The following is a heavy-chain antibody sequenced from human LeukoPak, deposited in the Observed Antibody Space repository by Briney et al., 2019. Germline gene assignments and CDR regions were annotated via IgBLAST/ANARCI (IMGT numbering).Heavy chain of an antibody. CDR1: GFTVSSNY. CDR3: ASRQLATEYYYYYGMDV. Sequence: GGSLRLSCAASGFTVSSNYMSWVRQAPGKGLEWVSVIYSGGSTYYADSVKGRFTISRDNSKNTLYLQMNSLRDEDTAVYYCASRQLATEYYYYYGMDVWAQGTTVTVSS. V-gene: IGHV3-66*01. D-gene: IGHD6-13*01. CDR2: IYSGGST. J-gene: IGHJ6*02.